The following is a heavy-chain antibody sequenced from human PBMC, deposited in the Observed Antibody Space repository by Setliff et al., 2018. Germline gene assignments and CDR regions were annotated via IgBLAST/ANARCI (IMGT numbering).Heavy chain of an antibody. V-gene: IGHV1-18*01. Sequence: GASVKVSCKASGYIFTRYRITWVRQSPGQGLEWMGWISTRNDDTGYAQKFKGRVTLTTDTSTNTAYMELRSLGSDDTAVYYCATFRGYTYGYDYWGQGTLVTVSS. D-gene: IGHD5-18*01. J-gene: IGHJ4*02. CDR2: ISTRNDDT. CDR1: GYIFTRYR. CDR3: ATFRGYTYGYDY.